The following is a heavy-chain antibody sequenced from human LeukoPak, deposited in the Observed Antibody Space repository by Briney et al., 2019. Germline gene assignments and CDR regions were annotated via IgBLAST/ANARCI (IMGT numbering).Heavy chain of an antibody. J-gene: IGHJ4*02. Sequence: QPGRSLRLSCAASGFTFSSYGMHWVRQAPGKGLEWVAVISYDGSNKYYADSVKGRFTISRDNSKNTLYLQMNSLRAEDTAVYYCAKDSDYGGQPGLLDYWGQGTLVTVSS. CDR2: ISYDGSNK. V-gene: IGHV3-30*18. D-gene: IGHD4-23*01. CDR3: AKDSDYGGQPGLLDY. CDR1: GFTFSSYG.